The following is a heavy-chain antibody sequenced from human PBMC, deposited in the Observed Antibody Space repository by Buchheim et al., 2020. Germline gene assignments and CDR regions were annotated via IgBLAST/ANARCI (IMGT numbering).Heavy chain of an antibody. CDR1: GFTFSSYS. CDR3: AREDIVVVPAAIFYYGMDV. V-gene: IGHV3-48*01. D-gene: IGHD2-2*01. Sequence: EVQLVESGGGLVQPGGSLRLSCAASGFTFSSYSMNWVRQAPGKGLEWVSYISSSSRTIYYADSVKGRFTISRDNAKNSLYLQMNSLRAEDTAVYYCAREDIVVVPAAIFYYGMDVWGQGTT. J-gene: IGHJ6*02. CDR2: ISSSSRTI.